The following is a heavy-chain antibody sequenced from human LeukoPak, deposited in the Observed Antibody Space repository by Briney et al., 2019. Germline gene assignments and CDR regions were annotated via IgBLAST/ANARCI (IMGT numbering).Heavy chain of an antibody. Sequence: GGSLRLSCAASGFTFDDYGMSWVRQAPGKGLEWVSGINWNGGSTGYADSVKGRFTISRDNSKNTLYLQMNSLRAEDTAVYYCARAIFPHYSSSSVYDYWGQGTLVSVSS. J-gene: IGHJ4*02. V-gene: IGHV3-20*04. CDR3: ARAIFPHYSSSSVYDY. D-gene: IGHD6-6*01. CDR2: INWNGGST. CDR1: GFTFDDYG.